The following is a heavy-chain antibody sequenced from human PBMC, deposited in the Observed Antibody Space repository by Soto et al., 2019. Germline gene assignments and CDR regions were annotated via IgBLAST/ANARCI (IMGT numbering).Heavy chain of an antibody. J-gene: IGHJ4*02. CDR1: GFTFSNAW. CDR3: TTGRFLVWLLFYY. CDR2: IKSKTDGGTT. Sequence: EVQLVESGGGLVKPGGSLRLSCAASGFTFSNAWMNWVRQAPGKGLEWVGRIKSKTDGGTTDYAAPVKGRFIISRDDSKNTLYLQMNSLKTEDTAVYYCTTGRFLVWLLFYYWGQGTLVTVSS. V-gene: IGHV3-15*07. D-gene: IGHD3-3*01.